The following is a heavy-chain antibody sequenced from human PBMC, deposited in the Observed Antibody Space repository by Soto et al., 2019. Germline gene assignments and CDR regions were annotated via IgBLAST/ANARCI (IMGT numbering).Heavy chain of an antibody. V-gene: IGHV4-39*02. CDR3: AREDAGTDWNYGNAVDP. D-gene: IGHD1-7*01. J-gene: IGHJ5*02. CDR1: GGSISSSTYY. CDR2: IYYSGST. Sequence: SETLSLTCTVSGGSISSSTYYWGWIRQPPGKGLEWIGSIYYSGSTYYNPSLKSRVTISIDTSKNQFSLKLSPVTAAHTAVYYCAREDAGTDWNYGNAVDPWGQGTLVTVSS.